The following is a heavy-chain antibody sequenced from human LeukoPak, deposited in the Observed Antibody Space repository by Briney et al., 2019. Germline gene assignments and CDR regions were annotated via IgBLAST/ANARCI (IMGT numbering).Heavy chain of an antibody. CDR1: GFTFSFYD. CDR3: AKAAIAAAYY. V-gene: IGHV3-13*01. J-gene: IGHJ4*02. CDR2: ITTAPET. Sequence: GGSLRLSCTASGFTFSFYDMHWVRLAPGKGLEWVSGITTAPETYYSDSAKGRFTISRDNSKNTLYLQMNSLRAEDTAVYYCAKAAIAAAYYWGQGTLVTVSS. D-gene: IGHD6-13*01.